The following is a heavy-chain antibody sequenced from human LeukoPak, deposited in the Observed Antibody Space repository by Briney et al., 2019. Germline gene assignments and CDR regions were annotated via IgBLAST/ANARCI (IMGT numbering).Heavy chain of an antibody. CDR1: GFTFSSYA. CDR3: AKAPGGYNWNWAFDY. D-gene: IGHD1-7*01. Sequence: GGSLRLSCAASGFTFSSYAMSRIRQAPGKGLELVSAISGSGGSTYYADSVKGRFTISRDNSKNTLYLQMNSLRAEYTAVYYCAKAPGGYNWNWAFDYWGQGTLVTVSS. CDR2: ISGSGGST. V-gene: IGHV3-23*01. J-gene: IGHJ4*02.